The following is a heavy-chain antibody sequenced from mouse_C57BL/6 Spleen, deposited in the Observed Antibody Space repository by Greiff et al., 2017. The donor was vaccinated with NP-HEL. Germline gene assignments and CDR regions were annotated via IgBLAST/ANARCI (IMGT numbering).Heavy chain of an antibody. V-gene: IGHV1-62-2*01. CDR2: FYPGSGSI. D-gene: IGHD2-1*01. CDR1: GYTFTEYT. J-gene: IGHJ3*01. CDR3: ARHEEPYGNYDAWFAY. Sequence: QVQLQQSGAELVKPGASVKLSCKASGYTFTEYTIHWVTQRSGQGLEWIGWFYPGSGSIKYNEKFKDKATLTADKSSSTVYMELSRLTSEDSAVYFCARHEEPYGNYDAWFAYWGQGTLVTVSA.